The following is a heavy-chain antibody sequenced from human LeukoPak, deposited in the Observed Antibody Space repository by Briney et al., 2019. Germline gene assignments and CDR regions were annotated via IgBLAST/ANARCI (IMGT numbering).Heavy chain of an antibody. D-gene: IGHD5-12*01. V-gene: IGHV3-11*01. J-gene: IGHJ4*02. CDR3: ARDAPSGYEDY. CDR2: ISSSGSTI. Sequence: GSLRLSCGASGFTFSDYYMSWIRQDPGKGLEWVSYISSSGSTIYYADSVKGRFTISRDNAKNSLYLQMNSLRAEDTAVYYCARDAPSGYEDYWGQGTLVTVSS. CDR1: GFTFSDYY.